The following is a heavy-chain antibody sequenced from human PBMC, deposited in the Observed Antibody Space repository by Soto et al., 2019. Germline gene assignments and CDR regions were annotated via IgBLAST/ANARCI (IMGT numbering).Heavy chain of an antibody. CDR1: GYSFTSYG. Sequence: QVHLVPSGAEARKPWASVKVSCKASGYSFTSYGISWVRQAPGQGLEWMGWSSTDNGNTNYAHNLQGRAPMTIDPSTSTAYMELWSLGSDDTAVYYCARDVPDTSLFFYCGGMDVWGQGTTVTVSS. J-gene: IGHJ6*02. V-gene: IGHV1-18*01. CDR2: SSTDNGNT. D-gene: IGHD1-26*01. CDR3: ARDVPDTSLFFYCGGMDV.